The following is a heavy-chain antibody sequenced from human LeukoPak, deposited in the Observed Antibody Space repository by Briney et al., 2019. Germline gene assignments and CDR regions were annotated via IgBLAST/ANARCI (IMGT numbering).Heavy chain of an antibody. CDR1: IASRFTFSTSS. CDR2: ITSSGSYV. D-gene: IGHD7-27*01. Sequence: GGSLRLTCSASIASRFTFSTSSMSWVRQAPGKGLEWVSSITSSGSYVYYADSVEGRFTISRDNAKNSLFLEMNRLRAEDTAVYYCARRAGACSPAWLDPWGQGTLVTVSS. V-gene: IGHV3-21*01. J-gene: IGHJ5*02. CDR3: ARRAGACSPAWLDP.